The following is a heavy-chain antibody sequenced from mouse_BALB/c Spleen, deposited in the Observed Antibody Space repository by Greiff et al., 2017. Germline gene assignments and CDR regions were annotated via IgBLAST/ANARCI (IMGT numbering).Heavy chain of an antibody. CDR3: ARHPGNYSFYWFFDV. J-gene: IGHJ1*01. CDR1: GFTFSRYG. D-gene: IGHD2-1*01. CDR2: ISSGGSYT. V-gene: IGHV5-6*01. Sequence: EVKLMESGGDLVKPGGSLKLSCAASGFTFSRYGMSWVRQTPDKRLEWVATISSGGSYTYYPDSVKGRFTISRDNAKNTLYLQMSSLKSEDTTIYYCARHPGNYSFYWFFDVWGAGTTVTVSS.